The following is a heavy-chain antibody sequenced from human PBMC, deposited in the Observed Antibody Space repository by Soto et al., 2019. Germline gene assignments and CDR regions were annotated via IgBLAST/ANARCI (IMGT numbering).Heavy chain of an antibody. CDR2: INHSGST. D-gene: IGHD5-12*01. Sequence: PSETLSLTCAVYGGSFSGYYWSWIRQPPGKGLEWIGEINHSGSTNYNPSLKSRVTISVDTSKNQFSLKLSSVTAADTAVYYCARSFNSGPYDYWGQGTLVTASS. V-gene: IGHV4-34*01. CDR3: ARSFNSGPYDY. CDR1: GGSFSGYY. J-gene: IGHJ4*02.